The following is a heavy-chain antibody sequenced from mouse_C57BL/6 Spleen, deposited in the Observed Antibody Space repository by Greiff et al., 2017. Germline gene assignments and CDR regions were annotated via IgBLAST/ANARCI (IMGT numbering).Heavy chain of an antibody. Sequence: EVKVEESGGGLVQPGGSMKLSCVASGFTFSNYWMNWVRQSPEKGLEWVAQIRLKSDNYATHYAESVKGRFTISRDDSKSSVYLQMNNLRAEDTGIYYSPLPPFDYWPQGTPLTLPS. CDR2: IRLKSDNYAT. D-gene: IGHD5-5*01. CDR1: GFTFSNYW. CDR3: PLPPFDY. V-gene: IGHV6-3*01. J-gene: IGHJ2*01.